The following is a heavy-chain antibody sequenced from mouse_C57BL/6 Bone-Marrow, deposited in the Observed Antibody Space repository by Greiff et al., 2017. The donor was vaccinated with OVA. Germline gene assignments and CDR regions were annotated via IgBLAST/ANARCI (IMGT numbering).Heavy chain of an antibody. D-gene: IGHD1-1*01. J-gene: IGHJ2*01. CDR3: AKFITTVVVDY. CDR2: IYPGSGST. CDR1: GYTFTSYW. V-gene: IGHV1-55*01. Sequence: VQLQQPGAELVKPGASVRMSCKASGYTFTSYWITWVKQRPGQGLEWIGDIYPGSGSTNYNEKFKSKATLTVDTSSSTAYMQLSSLTSEDSAVYYCAKFITTVVVDYWGQGTTLTVSS.